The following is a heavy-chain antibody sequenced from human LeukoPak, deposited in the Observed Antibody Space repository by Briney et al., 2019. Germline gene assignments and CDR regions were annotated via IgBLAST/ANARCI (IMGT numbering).Heavy chain of an antibody. CDR3: AKDGAPYLAYCGGDCYPNWFDP. J-gene: IGHJ5*02. V-gene: IGHV3-33*06. Sequence: GGSLRLSCAASGFTFSSYAMSWVRQAPGKGLEWVAVIWYDGSNKYYADSVKGRFTISRDNSKNTLYLQMNSLRAEDTAVYYCAKDGAPYLAYCGGDCYPNWFDPWGQGTLVTVSS. CDR2: IWYDGSNK. CDR1: GFTFSSYA. D-gene: IGHD2-21*02.